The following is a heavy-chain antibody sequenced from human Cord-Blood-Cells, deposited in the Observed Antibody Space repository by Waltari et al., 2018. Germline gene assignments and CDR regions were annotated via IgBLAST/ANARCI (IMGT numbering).Heavy chain of an antibody. CDR2: ISYDGSNK. Sequence: QVQLVESGGGVVQPGRSLRLSCAASGFTFSSYAMHWVRQAPGKGLEWVAVISYDGSNKYSADSVKGRFTISRDNAKNTLYLQMNSLRAEDTAVYYCARVPNSSGSYYFDYWGQGTLVTVSS. CDR1: GFTFSSYA. J-gene: IGHJ4*02. V-gene: IGHV3-30-3*01. D-gene: IGHD1-26*01. CDR3: ARVPNSSGSYYFDY.